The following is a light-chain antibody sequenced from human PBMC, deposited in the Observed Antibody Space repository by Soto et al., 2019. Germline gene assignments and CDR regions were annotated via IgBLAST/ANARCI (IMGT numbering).Light chain of an antibody. CDR3: QHFGNSLYT. J-gene: IGKJ2*01. Sequence: EIVLTQSLDTLSVSPGERTTLSCRASQSVTSNHVAWYQQKPGQAPRLLIYGVSSRATGIPDRFSGSGSGADFTLTISRVEPEDFAVYYCQHFGNSLYTFGQGTKVDIK. CDR1: QSVTSNH. V-gene: IGKV3-20*01. CDR2: GVS.